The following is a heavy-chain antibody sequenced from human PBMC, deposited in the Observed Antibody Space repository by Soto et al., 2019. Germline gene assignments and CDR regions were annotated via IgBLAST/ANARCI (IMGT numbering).Heavy chain of an antibody. CDR1: GFTFSDYY. D-gene: IGHD1-26*01. CDR2: ISSSGSTI. V-gene: IGHV3-11*01. Sequence: NPGGSLRLSCAASGFTFSDYYMSWIRQAPGKGLEWVSYISSSGSTIYYADSVKGRFTISRDNAKNSLYLQMNSLRAEDTAVYYCAKDETYSGSYYLSCFDYWGQGTLVTVSS. CDR3: AKDETYSGSYYLSCFDY. J-gene: IGHJ4*02.